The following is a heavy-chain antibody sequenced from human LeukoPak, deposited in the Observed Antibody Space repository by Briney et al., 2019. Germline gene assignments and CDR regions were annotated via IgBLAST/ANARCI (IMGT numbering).Heavy chain of an antibody. J-gene: IGHJ4*02. CDR3: SRDRSGSYY. Sequence: PGGSLRLSCAASGFTFRSHDMSWVRQAPGKGLEWVSTISDSDDSTFYANSVKGRFAISRDNSKNTLYLQMNSLRAEDTATYYCSRDRSGSYYWGQGILVAVSS. CDR2: ISDSDDST. V-gene: IGHV3-23*01. D-gene: IGHD1-26*01. CDR1: GFTFRSHD.